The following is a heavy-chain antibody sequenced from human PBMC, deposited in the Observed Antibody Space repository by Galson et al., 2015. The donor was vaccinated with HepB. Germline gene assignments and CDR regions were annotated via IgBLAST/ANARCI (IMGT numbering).Heavy chain of an antibody. CDR3: ARALCSSTSCYAGKQAIDY. CDR1: GGSISSSNW. V-gene: IGHV4-4*02. Sequence: ETLSLTCAVSGGSISSSNWWSWVRQPPGKGLEWIGEIYHSGSTNYNPSLKSRVTISVDKSKNQFSLKLSSVTAADTAVYYCARALCSSTSCYAGKQAIDYWGQGTLVTVSS. J-gene: IGHJ4*02. D-gene: IGHD2-2*01. CDR2: IYHSGST.